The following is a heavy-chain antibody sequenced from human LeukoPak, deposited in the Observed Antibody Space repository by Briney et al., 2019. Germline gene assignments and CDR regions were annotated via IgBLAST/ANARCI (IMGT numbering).Heavy chain of an antibody. CDR3: ARDRGLLTPGGWFVP. V-gene: IGHV3-66*01. CDR2: LYSSGET. CDR1: GFNISTYH. D-gene: IGHD4/OR15-4a*01. Sequence: PGGSLRLSCAASGFNISTYHMSWVRQAPGKGLEWISVLYSSGETYYAASVKGRVTISRDNSKNTLSLQMDSLRAEDTAVYFCARDRGLLTPGGWFVPLGEGGLVTVSS. J-gene: IGHJ5*02.